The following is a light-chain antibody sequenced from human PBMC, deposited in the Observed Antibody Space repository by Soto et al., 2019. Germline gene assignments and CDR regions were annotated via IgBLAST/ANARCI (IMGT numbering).Light chain of an antibody. CDR2: GAS. V-gene: IGKV3-15*01. CDR1: QSVSSN. J-gene: IGKJ3*01. Sequence: EIVLTQSPATLSVSPGERATHSCRASQSVSSNLAWYQQKPGHAPRLLIYGASTRATGIPARFSGSGSGTEFTLTISSLQSEDFAVYYCQQYNNWPPVTFGPGTKVDIK. CDR3: QQYNNWPPVT.